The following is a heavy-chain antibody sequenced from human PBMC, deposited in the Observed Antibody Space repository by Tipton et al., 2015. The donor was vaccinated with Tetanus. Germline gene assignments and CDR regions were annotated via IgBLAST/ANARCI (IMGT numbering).Heavy chain of an antibody. V-gene: IGHV3-33*01. CDR2: SWYDGTDK. CDR1: GLIFSSYG. CDR3: AREADCSGGSCFSGDFDT. Sequence: SLRLSCAASGLIFSSYGIHRVRQAPGKGLEWLAVSWYDGTDKYYADSVKGRFTISRDNSKNTLYLQMNSLRAEDTALYYCAREADCSGGSCFSGDFDTWGQGTQVTVSS. D-gene: IGHD2-15*01. J-gene: IGHJ4*02.